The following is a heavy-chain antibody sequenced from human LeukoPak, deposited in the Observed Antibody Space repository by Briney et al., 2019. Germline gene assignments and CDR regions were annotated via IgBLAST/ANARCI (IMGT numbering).Heavy chain of an antibody. Sequence: SETLSLTCAVYGGSFSGYYWRWIRQPPGKGLEWIGEINHSGSTNYNPSLKSRVTISVDTSKNQFSLKLSSVTAADTAVYYCARGRRHSSSWYYAGSNWFDPWGQGTLVSVPS. CDR2: INHSGST. CDR1: GGSFSGYY. CDR3: ARGRRHSSSWYYAGSNWFDP. D-gene: IGHD6-13*01. V-gene: IGHV4-34*01. J-gene: IGHJ5*02.